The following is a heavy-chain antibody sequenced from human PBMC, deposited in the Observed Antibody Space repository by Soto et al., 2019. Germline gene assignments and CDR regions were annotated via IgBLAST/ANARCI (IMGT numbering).Heavy chain of an antibody. CDR1: SGSITSGGYY. D-gene: IGHD3-16*01. J-gene: IGHJ4*02. CDR3: ARGGASFTGPAGY. CDR2: IFHSGST. Sequence: QVQLQESGRGLVKPSQTLSLTCTVSSGSITSGGYYWHWIRQHPVQGLEWIGYIFHSGSTHYNPSLKRRLTMSADTSKNQLSLRLTSVTAADTDVYYGARGGASFTGPAGYWGQGTLVIVSS. V-gene: IGHV4-31*03.